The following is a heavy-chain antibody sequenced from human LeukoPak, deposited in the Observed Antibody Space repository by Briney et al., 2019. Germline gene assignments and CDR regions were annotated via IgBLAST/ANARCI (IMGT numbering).Heavy chain of an antibody. CDR3: ARDAYYYGSGSYVDY. V-gene: IGHV3-33*01. D-gene: IGHD3-10*01. Sequence: PGGSLRLSCAASGFTFSSYGMHWVRPAPGKGLEWVAVIYYDGNNKFYADSVKGRFTISRDNSKNALYLQMNSRRAEDTAVYYCARDAYYYGSGSYVDYWGQGTLVTVSS. CDR1: GFTFSSYG. J-gene: IGHJ4*02. CDR2: IYYDGNNK.